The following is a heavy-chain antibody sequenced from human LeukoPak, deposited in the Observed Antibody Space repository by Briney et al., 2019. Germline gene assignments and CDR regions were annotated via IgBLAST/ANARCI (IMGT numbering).Heavy chain of an antibody. V-gene: IGHV4-39*07. CDR1: GDSMNSGTYY. D-gene: IGHD6-13*01. CDR3: ARVYSSSHNWFDT. CDR2: IYYSGTT. J-gene: IGHJ5*02. Sequence: SETLSLTCNVSGDSMNSGTYYWSWIRQPPGEGLEWIGSIYYSGTTYYNSSLKSRVSISVETSKNHFSLKMSSLTAADTAVYYCARVYSSSHNWFDTWGQGTHVTVSS.